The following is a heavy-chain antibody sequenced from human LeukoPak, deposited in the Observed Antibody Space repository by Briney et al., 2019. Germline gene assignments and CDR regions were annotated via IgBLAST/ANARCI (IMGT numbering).Heavy chain of an antibody. J-gene: IGHJ6*02. D-gene: IGHD3-22*01. CDR2: IPGSGGAT. CDR3: ARARPWDSSRSYYFGMDV. Sequence: GGSLRLSCEASGFTFSSYAIRWVRQAPGTGLEWVSSIPGSGGATYYADSVRGRFSIPRDSSKNTVYLQMNSLRDEDTAVYYCARARPWDSSRSYYFGMDVWGHGTTVTVSS. CDR1: GFTFSSYA. V-gene: IGHV3-23*01.